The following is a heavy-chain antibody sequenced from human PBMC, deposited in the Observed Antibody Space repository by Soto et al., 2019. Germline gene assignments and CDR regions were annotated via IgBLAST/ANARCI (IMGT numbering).Heavy chain of an antibody. Sequence: ASVKVSCKASGYTFTVYYMHWVRQAPGQGLEWMGWINPNSDGTNYAQKFQGWVTMTRDTSISTAYMELSRLRSDDTAVYYCARTHCSSTSCYDYGMDVWGQGTTVTVSS. CDR3: ARTHCSSTSCYDYGMDV. CDR2: INPNSDGT. J-gene: IGHJ6*02. CDR1: GYTFTVYY. D-gene: IGHD2-2*01. V-gene: IGHV1-2*04.